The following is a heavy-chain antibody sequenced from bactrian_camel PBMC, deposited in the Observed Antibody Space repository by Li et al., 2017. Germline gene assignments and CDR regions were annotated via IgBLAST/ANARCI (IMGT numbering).Heavy chain of an antibody. J-gene: IGHJ4*01. CDR2: IDNSRTA. V-gene: IGHV3S55*01. CDR1: GYTFSRYC. D-gene: IGHD3*01. CDR3: TNGLHNYDCYSGSWCYPSY. Sequence: HVQLVESRGGSVQAGESLRLSCAVSGYTFSRYCMGWFRQAPGKERVGIAYIDNSRTAIYAESVKGRFAISRDNAKNTLYLQLNNLKTEDTAMYYCTNGLHNYDCYSGSWCYPSYRGQGTQVTVS.